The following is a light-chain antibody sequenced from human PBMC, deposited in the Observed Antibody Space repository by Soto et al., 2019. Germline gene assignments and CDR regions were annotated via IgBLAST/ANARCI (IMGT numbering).Light chain of an antibody. Sequence: QSVLTQPASVSGSPGQSITISCTGTSSDVGGYNYVSWYQQHPGKAPKLMIYDVSNRPSGVSNRFSGSKSGNTASLTISGLQAEDEADYCSSYTSSSTLLVVFGGGTQLTVL. V-gene: IGLV2-14*01. CDR2: DVS. CDR1: SSDVGGYNY. CDR3: SSYTSSSTLLVV. J-gene: IGLJ2*01.